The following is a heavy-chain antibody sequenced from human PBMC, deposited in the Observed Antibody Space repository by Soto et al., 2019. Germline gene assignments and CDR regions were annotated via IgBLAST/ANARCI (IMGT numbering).Heavy chain of an antibody. CDR3: ARVSECHYQSSGYSANWFDP. CDR2: IIPIFGTA. J-gene: IGHJ5*02. Sequence: QVQLVQSGAEVKKPGYSVKVSCKASGGTFSSYAISWVRQAPGQGLEWMGGIIPIFGTANYAQKFQGRVTITPDEYPSTAYLELSSLRFEDTAVYYCARVSECHYQSSGYSANWFDPWGQGTLVAVSS. D-gene: IGHD3-22*01. V-gene: IGHV1-69*01. CDR1: GGTFSSYA.